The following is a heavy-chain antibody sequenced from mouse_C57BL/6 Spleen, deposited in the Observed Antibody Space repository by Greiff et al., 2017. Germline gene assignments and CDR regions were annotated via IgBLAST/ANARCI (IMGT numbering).Heavy chain of an antibody. V-gene: IGHV6-6*01. Sequence: EVKLVESGGGLVQPGGSMKLSCAASGFTFSDAWMDWVRQSPEKGLEWVAEIRNKANNHATYYAESVKGRFTISRDDSKSSVYLQMNSLRAEDTGIYHCTRPLYYGSSSWFAYWGQGTLVTVSA. CDR1: GFTFSDAW. D-gene: IGHD1-1*01. CDR2: IRNKANNHAT. J-gene: IGHJ3*01. CDR3: TRPLYYGSSSWFAY.